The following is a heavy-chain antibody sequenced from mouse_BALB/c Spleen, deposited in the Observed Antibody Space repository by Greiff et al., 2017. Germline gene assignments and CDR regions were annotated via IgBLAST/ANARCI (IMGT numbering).Heavy chain of an antibody. V-gene: IGHV2-9*02. CDR1: GFSLTSYG. CDR2: IWAGGST. CDR3: AREGNYGYDDVAWFAY. D-gene: IGHD2-2*01. J-gene: IGHJ3*01. Sequence: QVQLQQSGPGLVAPSQSLSITCTVSGFSLTSYGVHWVRQPPGKGLEWLGVIWAGGSTNYNSALMSRLSISKDNSKSQVFLKMNSLQTDDTAMYYCAREGNYGYDDVAWFAYWGQGTLVTVSA.